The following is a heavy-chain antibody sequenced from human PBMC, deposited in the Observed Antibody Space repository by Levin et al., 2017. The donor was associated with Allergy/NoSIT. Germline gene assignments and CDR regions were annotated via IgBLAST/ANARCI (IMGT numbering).Heavy chain of an antibody. D-gene: IGHD1-1*01. CDR2: ISSSGSTI. V-gene: IGHV3-11*01. CDR3: ARESQAEGTTFDY. J-gene: IGHJ4*02. CDR1: GFTFSDYY. Sequence: GGSLRLSCGASGFTFSDYYMSWIRQAPGKGLEWVSYISSSGSTIYYADSVKGRFTISRDNAKNSLYLQMNSLRAEDTAVYYCARESQAEGTTFDYWGQGTLVTVSS.